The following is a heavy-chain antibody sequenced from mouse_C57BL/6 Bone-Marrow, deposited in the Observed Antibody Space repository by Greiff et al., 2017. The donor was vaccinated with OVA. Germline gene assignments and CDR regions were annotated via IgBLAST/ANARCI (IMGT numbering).Heavy chain of an antibody. V-gene: IGHV1-42*01. CDR2: INPSTGGT. Sequence: EVQLQQSGPELVKPGASVKITCKASGYSFTGYYMNWVKQSPEKSLEWIGEINPSTGGTTYNQKFKAKATLTVDKSSSTAYMQLKSLTSEDSAVYYCASSSPYAMDYWGQGTSVTVSS. J-gene: IGHJ4*01. CDR1: GYSFTGYY. CDR3: ASSSPYAMDY. D-gene: IGHD1-1*01.